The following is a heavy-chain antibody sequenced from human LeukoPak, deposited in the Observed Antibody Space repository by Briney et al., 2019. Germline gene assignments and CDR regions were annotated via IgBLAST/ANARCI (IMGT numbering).Heavy chain of an antibody. CDR3: ARRAGAYSHPYAY. CDR2: IYSDNT. CDR1: GFTFSSYW. V-gene: IGHV3-53*01. J-gene: IGHJ4*02. D-gene: IGHD4/OR15-4a*01. Sequence: GGSLRLSCAASGFTFSSYWMSWVRQAPGKGLEWVSFIYSDNTHYSDSVKGRFTISRDNSKNTLYLQMNSLRAEDTAVYYCARRAGAYSHPYAYWGQGTLVTVSS.